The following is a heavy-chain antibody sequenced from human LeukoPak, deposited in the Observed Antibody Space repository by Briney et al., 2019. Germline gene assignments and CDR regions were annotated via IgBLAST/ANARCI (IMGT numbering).Heavy chain of an antibody. CDR2: ISAYNGNT. CDR1: GYTFTGYY. V-gene: IGHV1-18*04. D-gene: IGHD3-3*01. CDR3: ARDALRFLEWLLHY. J-gene: IGHJ4*02. Sequence: ASVKVSCKASGYTFTGYYMHWVRQAPGQGLEWMGWISAYNGNTNYAQKLQGRVTMTTDTSTSTAYMELRSLRSDDTAVYYCARDALRFLEWLLHYWGQGTLVTVSS.